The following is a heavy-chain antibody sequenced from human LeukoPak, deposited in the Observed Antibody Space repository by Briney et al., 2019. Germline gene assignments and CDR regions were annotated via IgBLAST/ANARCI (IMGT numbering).Heavy chain of an antibody. CDR3: ARNPSDYVWGSYHDY. V-gene: IGHV3-11*01. J-gene: IGHJ4*02. Sequence: PGGSLTLSCAASRFTFRDYYMSWLRQAPGKGLEGVSYISSSGSTIYYADAVKGRFTISRNNSKNSLYLQNNSLRADDTAVYYFARNPSDYVWGSYHDYWGQGTLVTVSS. D-gene: IGHD3-16*01. CDR1: RFTFRDYY. CDR2: ISSSGSTI.